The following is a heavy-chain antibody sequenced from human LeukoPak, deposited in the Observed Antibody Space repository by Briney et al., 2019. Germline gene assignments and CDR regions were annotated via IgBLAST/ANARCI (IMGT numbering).Heavy chain of an antibody. CDR1: GGTFSSYA. V-gene: IGHV1-69*13. D-gene: IGHD2-2*01. CDR2: FIPIFGTA. Sequence: ASVKVSCKASGGTFSSYAISWVRQAPGQGLEWMGGFIPIFGTANYAQKFQGRVTITADESTSTAYMELSSLRSEDTAVYYCAREFLNLRYCSSTSCPGTFDYWGQGTLVTVSS. CDR3: AREFLNLRYCSSTSCPGTFDY. J-gene: IGHJ4*02.